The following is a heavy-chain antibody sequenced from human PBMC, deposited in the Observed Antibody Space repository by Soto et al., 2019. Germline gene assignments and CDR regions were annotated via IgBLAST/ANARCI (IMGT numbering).Heavy chain of an antibody. J-gene: IGHJ4*02. Sequence: QVQLVESGGGVVQPGRSLRLSCAASGFTFSSYAMHWVRQAPGKGLEWVAVISYDGSNKYYADSVKGRFTISRDNSKNTLYLQMNSLRAEETAVYYCARGEYYDILTGYYPYDYWGQGTLVTVSS. CDR1: GFTFSSYA. CDR3: ARGEYYDILTGYYPYDY. CDR2: ISYDGSNK. V-gene: IGHV3-30-3*01. D-gene: IGHD3-9*01.